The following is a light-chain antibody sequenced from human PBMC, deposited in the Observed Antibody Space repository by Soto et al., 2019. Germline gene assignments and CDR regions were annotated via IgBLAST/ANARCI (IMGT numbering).Light chain of an antibody. Sequence: QSALAQPASVSGSPGQSITISCTGTSNDVGAYDSVSWYQQHPHKAPQVIIYRVTQPPSGASNRFSASTSGNAASLTISGLQADDEADYFCCSSAPESTYVCGTGTKVTVL. CDR3: CSSAPESTYV. J-gene: IGLJ1*01. CDR1: SNDVGAYDS. CDR2: RVT. V-gene: IGLV2-23*02.